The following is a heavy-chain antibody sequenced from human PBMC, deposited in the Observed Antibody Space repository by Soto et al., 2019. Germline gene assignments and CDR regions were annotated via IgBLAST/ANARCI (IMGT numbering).Heavy chain of an antibody. CDR3: AKDLHHCSGGSCYGYYYPYGMDV. CDR2: ISYDGSNI. J-gene: IGHJ6*02. CDR1: GFTFNNYG. D-gene: IGHD2-15*01. V-gene: IGHV3-30*18. Sequence: QVQLVESGGGVVQPGRSLRLSCAASGFTFNNYGIHWVRQAPGKGLEWVAVISYDGSNIYYADSVKGRFTISRDNSKNTLYLQMNSLRAADTAVYYCAKDLHHCSGGSCYGYYYPYGMDVWGQGTTVTVSS.